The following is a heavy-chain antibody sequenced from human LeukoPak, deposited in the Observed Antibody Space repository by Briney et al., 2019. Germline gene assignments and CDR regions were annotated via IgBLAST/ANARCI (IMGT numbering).Heavy chain of an antibody. Sequence: GASVKVSCKATGGTFSSYAISWVRQAPGQGLEWMGGIIPIFGTANYAQKFQGRVTITTDESTSTSYMDLSSLTSEDTAVYYCARPVRTAARSFDYWGQGTLVTVSS. CDR2: IIPIFGTA. D-gene: IGHD6-6*01. CDR1: GGTFSSYA. J-gene: IGHJ4*02. CDR3: ARPVRTAARSFDY. V-gene: IGHV1-69*05.